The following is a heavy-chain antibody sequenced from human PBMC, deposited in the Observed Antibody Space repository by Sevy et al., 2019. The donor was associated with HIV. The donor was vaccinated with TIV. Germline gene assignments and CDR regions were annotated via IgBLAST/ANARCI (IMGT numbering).Heavy chain of an antibody. CDR2: ISGSGGRT. CDR3: AKDPYSSGVYFQK. Sequence: GGSLRLSCKASGFNFNNYAMSWVRQAPGKGLEWVSTISGSGGRTYTAESVRGRLTISRDNSKRTVYLQMNSLRGDDTAIYYCAKDPYSSGVYFQKWGQGARVTVSS. V-gene: IGHV3-23*01. J-gene: IGHJ1*01. CDR1: GFNFNNYA. D-gene: IGHD3-22*01.